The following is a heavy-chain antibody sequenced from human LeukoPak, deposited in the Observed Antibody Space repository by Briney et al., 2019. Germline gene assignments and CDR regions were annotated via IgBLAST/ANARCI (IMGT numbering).Heavy chain of an antibody. J-gene: IGHJ6*03. CDR3: ARGLACSSTSCYVIPNLYYYYYMDV. D-gene: IGHD2-2*01. CDR1: GYTLTELS. Sequence: GSSVKVSCKVSGYTLTELSMQWGRQAAGKGLEWRGGFDPEEGEAIAAQKFQGRVIMTRNNSLRTAYMELSSLRSEATAVYYCARGLACSSTSCYVIPNLYYYYYMDVWGKGTTVTISS. CDR2: FDPEEGEA. V-gene: IGHV1-24*01.